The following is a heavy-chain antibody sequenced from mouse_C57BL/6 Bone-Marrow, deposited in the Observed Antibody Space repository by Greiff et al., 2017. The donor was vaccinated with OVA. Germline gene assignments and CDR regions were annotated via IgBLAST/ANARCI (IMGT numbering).Heavy chain of an antibody. CDR3: ARHDGYYGFAY. CDR1: GFTIKDYY. V-gene: IGHV14-2*01. D-gene: IGHD2-3*01. J-gene: IGHJ3*01. Sequence: EVQLQQSGAELVKPGASVKLSCTASGFTIKDYYMPWVKQRPEQGLEWIGRIDPGDGDTKYAPKFQGKATITADTSSNTAYLQLSSLTSEDTAVYYCARHDGYYGFAYWGQGTLVTVSA. CDR2: IDPGDGDT.